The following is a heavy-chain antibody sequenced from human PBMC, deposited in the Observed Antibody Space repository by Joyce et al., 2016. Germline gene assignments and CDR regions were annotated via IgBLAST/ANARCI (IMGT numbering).Heavy chain of an antibody. D-gene: IGHD6-19*01. J-gene: IGHJ6*02. CDR1: GYTFSGHW. Sequence: QLQLVQSGAEVQKPGASVKVSCKASGYTFSGHWMHWVRQAPGQGLEWLGWINTDTGATNNAQKLQGGVTMTCEMSISTVSMNLNSLRPDDTAVYYCARAPVADYGMDVWGQGTTVTVSS. V-gene: IGHV1-2*02. CDR3: ARAPVADYGMDV. CDR2: INTDTGAT.